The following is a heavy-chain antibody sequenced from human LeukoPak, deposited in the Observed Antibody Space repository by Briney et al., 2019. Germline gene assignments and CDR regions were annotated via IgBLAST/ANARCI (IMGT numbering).Heavy chain of an antibody. V-gene: IGHV1-46*01. CDR3: ARGGQISVLPTAPFSDY. Sequence: ASVKVSCKASGYTFTSYYIHWVRQAPGQGLQWMGIINPSGGSTSYAQKFQGRVTMTRDTSTSAVYMELSSLRSEDTAVYYCARGGQISVLPTAPFSDYWGQGTLVTVSS. CDR1: GYTFTSYY. J-gene: IGHJ4*02. CDR2: INPSGGST. D-gene: IGHD2-2*01.